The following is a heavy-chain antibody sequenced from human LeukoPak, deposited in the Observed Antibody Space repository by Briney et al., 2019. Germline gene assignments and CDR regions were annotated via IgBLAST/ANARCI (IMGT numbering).Heavy chain of an antibody. CDR2: INPSGGST. CDR3: AREYYDSSGYYGGGNIDY. D-gene: IGHD3-22*01. CDR1: GYTFISYY. Sequence: EASVKVSCKASGYTFISYYMHWVRQAPGQGLEWMGIINPSGGSTSYAQKFQGRVTMTRDMSTSTLYMELSSLRSEDTAVYYCAREYYDSSGYYGGGNIDYWGQGTLVTVSS. V-gene: IGHV1-46*01. J-gene: IGHJ4*02.